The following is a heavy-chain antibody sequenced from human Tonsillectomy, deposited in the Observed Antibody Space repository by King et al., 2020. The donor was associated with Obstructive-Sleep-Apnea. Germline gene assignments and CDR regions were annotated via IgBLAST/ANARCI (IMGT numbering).Heavy chain of an antibody. CDR2: IIPLYAST. CDR1: GGTFSSYA. V-gene: IGHV1-69*12. Sequence: QLVQSGAEVKRPGSSVKVSCMASGGTFSSYAFIWVRLAPGQGLEWMGEIIPLYASTSNAEKFQGRGTITADESTSPAYMELSSLRFEDNAVYYCASGVAARQSYYYGLDVWGQGTTVTVSS. J-gene: IGHJ6*02. CDR3: ASGVAARQSYYYGLDV. D-gene: IGHD6-6*01.